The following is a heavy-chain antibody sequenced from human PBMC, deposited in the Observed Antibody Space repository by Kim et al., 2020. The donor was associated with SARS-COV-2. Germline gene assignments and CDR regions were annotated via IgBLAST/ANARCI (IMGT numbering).Heavy chain of an antibody. CDR1: GGSIRSGGYY. CDR3: ARADRGLDYYFAVDV. J-gene: IGHJ6*02. V-gene: IGHV4-31*03. CDR2: IYYSGST. D-gene: IGHD3-9*01. Sequence: SETLSLTCTVSGGSIRSGGYYWSWIRQHTGKGLEWIGYIYYSGSTYYNPSLQSRVSISIDTSKNQFSLHLTTVTAADTAVYYCARADRGLDYYFAVDVWGQGTPVTVSS.